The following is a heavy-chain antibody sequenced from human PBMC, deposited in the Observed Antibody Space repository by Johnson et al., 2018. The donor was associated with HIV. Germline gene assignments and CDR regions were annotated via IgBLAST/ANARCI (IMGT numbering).Heavy chain of an antibody. J-gene: IGHJ3*02. CDR1: GFTFSNYW. CDR2: IQQDGSDT. Sequence: VQLVESGGGLVKPGGSLRLSCAASGFTFSNYWMTWVRQAPGKGLEWVANIQQDGSDTYYVDSVKGRFTISRDNSKNTLYLQMNSLRAEDTAVYYCAKRGSGWPSDAFDIWGQGTMVIVSS. CDR3: AKRGSGWPSDAFDI. D-gene: IGHD6-19*01. V-gene: IGHV3-7*02.